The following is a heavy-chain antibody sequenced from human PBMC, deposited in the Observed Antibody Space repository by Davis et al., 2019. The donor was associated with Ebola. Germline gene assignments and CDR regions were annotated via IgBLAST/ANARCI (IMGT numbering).Heavy chain of an antibody. V-gene: IGHV1-18*04. J-gene: IGHJ4*02. D-gene: IGHD5-18*01. CDR2: ISTYSGNA. CDR1: GYTFSSYY. Sequence: ASVKVSCKASGYTFSSYYIHWVRLAPGQGPEWMGWISTYSGNANYAQKFQGRVTMTSDTSTSTAYMELRSLTSDDTAVYYCARDWNTAMVSGLDYWGQGTLVTVSS. CDR3: ARDWNTAMVSGLDY.